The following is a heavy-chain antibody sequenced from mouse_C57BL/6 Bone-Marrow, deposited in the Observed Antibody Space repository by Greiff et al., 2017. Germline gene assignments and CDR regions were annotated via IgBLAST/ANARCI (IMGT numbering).Heavy chain of an antibody. J-gene: IGHJ2*01. V-gene: IGHV1-64*01. D-gene: IGHD1-1*01. CDR2: IHPNSGST. CDR1: GYTFTSYW. CDR3: AREDYYGRSAY. Sequence: QVQLQQPGAELVKPGASVKLSCKASGYTFTSYWMHWVKQRPGQGLEWIGMIHPNSGSTNYNEKFKSKATLTVDKSSSTAYMQLSSLTSEDSAVYYCAREDYYGRSAYWGQGTTLTVSS.